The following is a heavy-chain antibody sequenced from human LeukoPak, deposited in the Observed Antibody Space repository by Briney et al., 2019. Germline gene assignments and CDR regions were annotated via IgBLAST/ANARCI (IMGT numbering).Heavy chain of an antibody. Sequence: GGSLRLSCAVSGITLSNYGMSWIRQAPGKGLEWVVGISGSGGSTYYADSVKGRFTISRHNPKNTLYLQMNSLRAEDTAVYFCAKRGVVIRVILVGFHKEAYYFESWGQGALVTVSS. CDR2: ISGSGGST. CDR1: GITLSNYG. J-gene: IGHJ4*02. D-gene: IGHD3/OR15-3a*01. V-gene: IGHV3-23*01. CDR3: AKRGVVIRVILVGFHKEAYYFES.